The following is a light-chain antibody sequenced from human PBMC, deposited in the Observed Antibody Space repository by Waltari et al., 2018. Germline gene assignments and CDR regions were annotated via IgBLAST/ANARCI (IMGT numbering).Light chain of an antibody. CDR1: QNIYSN. CDR3: QHYYDNPFT. J-gene: IGKJ3*01. Sequence: IQMTQSPSAVSASVGDRVTISCRASQNIYSNLAWYQQKPGKAPKLLIYAASSLQSGILSRFSGSGSGRDFTLTISSLQPEDSAAYYCQHYYDNPFTFGPGTKLDIE. V-gene: IGKV1-6*01. CDR2: AAS.